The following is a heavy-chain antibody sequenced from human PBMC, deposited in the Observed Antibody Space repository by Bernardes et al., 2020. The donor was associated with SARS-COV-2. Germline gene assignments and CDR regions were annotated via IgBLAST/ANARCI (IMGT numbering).Heavy chain of an antibody. D-gene: IGHD6-19*01. CDR3: AKDYETGELGIAVEGYCGH. V-gene: IGHV3-9*01. CDR1: GFTFGDFA. Sequence: GGSLRLSCAASGFTFGDFAMHWVRHFPGKGLEWVSGISWNSGSIGYAASVKGRFTISRDNAKNSLYLQMNSLRPDDTALYYCAKDYETGELGIAVEGYCGHWGQGTLVTVSS. J-gene: IGHJ4*02. CDR2: ISWNSGSI.